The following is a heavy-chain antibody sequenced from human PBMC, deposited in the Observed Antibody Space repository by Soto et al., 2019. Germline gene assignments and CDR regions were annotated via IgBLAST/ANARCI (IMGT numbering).Heavy chain of an antibody. Sequence: QVQLQESGPGLVKPSETLSLTCTVSGGSISSYYWSWIRQPPGKGLEWIGYIYYSGSTNYNPSLKRRVTISVDTSKNQFSLMLSSVTAADTAVYYCARVVVVPAAIHFDYWGQGTLVTVSS. D-gene: IGHD2-2*01. CDR1: GGSISSYY. CDR3: ARVVVVPAAIHFDY. CDR2: IYYSGST. V-gene: IGHV4-59*08. J-gene: IGHJ4*02.